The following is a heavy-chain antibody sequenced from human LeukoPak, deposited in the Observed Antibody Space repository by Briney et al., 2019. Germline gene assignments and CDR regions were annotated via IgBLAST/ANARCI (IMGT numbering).Heavy chain of an antibody. CDR1: GFTFSSYG. J-gene: IGHJ2*01. CDR2: IRYDGSNK. Sequence: GGSLRLSCAASGFTFSSYGMHWVRQAPGKGLEWVAFIRYDGSNKYYADSVKGRFTISRDNSKNTLYLQMNSLRAEDTAAYYCAKDIPGIAAADTSWGYFDLWGRGTLVTVSS. CDR3: AKDIPGIAAADTSWGYFDL. D-gene: IGHD6-13*01. V-gene: IGHV3-30*02.